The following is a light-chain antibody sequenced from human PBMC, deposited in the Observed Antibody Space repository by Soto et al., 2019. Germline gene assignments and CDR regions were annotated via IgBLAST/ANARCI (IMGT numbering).Light chain of an antibody. CDR3: QHYNNWPHT. V-gene: IGKV3-15*01. CDR1: LSVGSS. CDR2: GAS. Sequence: EIVMTQSPATVSVSPGDRATLSCRANLSVGSSLAWYQQKPGQAPRVLIYGASTRATGIPARFSDGGSGTDFTLTISSLQSEDFAFYYCQHYNNWPHTFGQGTKLEIK. J-gene: IGKJ2*01.